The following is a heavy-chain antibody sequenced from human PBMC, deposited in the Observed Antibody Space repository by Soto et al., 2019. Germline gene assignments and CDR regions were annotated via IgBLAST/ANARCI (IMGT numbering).Heavy chain of an antibody. V-gene: IGHV3-48*01. CDR2: ISSTSSAI. CDR3: ARSTDYYDA. CDR1: GFLFSAYS. Sequence: GGSLRLSCAASGFLFSAYSMNWVRQPPGKGLEWVSYISSTSSAIYYADSVKGRFTISRDNARNSLYLHMNSLRAEDTAVYYCARSTDYYDAWGQGTLVTVSS. J-gene: IGHJ4*02.